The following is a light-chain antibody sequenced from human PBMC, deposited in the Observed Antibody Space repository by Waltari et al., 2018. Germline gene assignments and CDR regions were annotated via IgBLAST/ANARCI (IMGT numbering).Light chain of an antibody. CDR2: GND. CDR1: SSNIGTNI. CDR3: AAWDDSLSGPV. Sequence: QSVLTQPPSASGTPGQRVTLSCSGRSSNIGTNIVNWYQQLPETAPKLLIYGNDQRPSGVPARFSGSKSGTSASLAISGLQSGDEADYYCAAWDDSLSGPVFGGGTKLTVL. V-gene: IGLV1-44*01. J-gene: IGLJ2*01.